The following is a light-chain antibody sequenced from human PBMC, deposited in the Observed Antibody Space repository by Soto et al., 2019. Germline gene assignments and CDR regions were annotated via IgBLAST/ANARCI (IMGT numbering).Light chain of an antibody. Sequence: EIVLTQSPATLSLSPGERATLSCRASQSVSSYLAWYQKKPVQAPRLLXYDTSNRATGIPARFSGSGSGTDFTLTISSLETEDFAVYYCQQRSNWLPITFGQGTRLEIK. CDR2: DTS. V-gene: IGKV3-11*01. J-gene: IGKJ5*01. CDR1: QSVSSY. CDR3: QQRSNWLPIT.